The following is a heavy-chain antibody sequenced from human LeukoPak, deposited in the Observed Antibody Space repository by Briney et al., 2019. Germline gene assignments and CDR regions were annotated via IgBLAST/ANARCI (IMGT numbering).Heavy chain of an antibody. CDR2: INSDGSTT. V-gene: IGHV3-74*01. CDR1: GFTFSSYW. Sequence: PGGSLRLSCAVSGFTFSSYWMHWVRQAPGKGLVWISRINSDGSTTTYADSVKGRFTISRDNAKNTLYLQMNSLRAEDTAVYYCAKDSYSKGDFWGQGVLVTVSS. D-gene: IGHD6-13*01. J-gene: IGHJ4*02. CDR3: AKDSYSKGDF.